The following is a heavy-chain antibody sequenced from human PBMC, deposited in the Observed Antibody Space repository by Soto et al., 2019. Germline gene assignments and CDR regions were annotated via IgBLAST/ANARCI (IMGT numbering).Heavy chain of an antibody. D-gene: IGHD3-22*01. CDR3: ARVYYDSSGYYYDDY. CDR1: GFTFSDYY. V-gene: IGHV3-11*05. J-gene: IGHJ4*02. CDR2: ISSSNSYT. Sequence: GGSLRLSCAASGFTFSDYYMSWIRQAPGKGLEWVSYISSSNSYTNYADSVKGRFTISRDNAKNSLYLQINSLRAEDTAVYYCARVYYDSSGYYYDDYWGQGT.